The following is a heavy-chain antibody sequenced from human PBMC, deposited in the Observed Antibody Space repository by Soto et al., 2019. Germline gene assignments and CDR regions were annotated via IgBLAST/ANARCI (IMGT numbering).Heavy chain of an antibody. D-gene: IGHD2-15*01. CDR2: ISSSGSTI. J-gene: IGHJ6*03. V-gene: IGHV3-11*01. Sequence: GSLRLSCAASGFTVIGYYMSWIRQAPGKGLEWVSYISSSGSTIYYADSVKGRFTISRDNAKNSLYLQMNSLRAEDTAVYYCARDRQVAAYYYYYMDVWGKGTTVTVSS. CDR3: ARDRQVAAYYYYYMDV. CDR1: GFTVIGYY.